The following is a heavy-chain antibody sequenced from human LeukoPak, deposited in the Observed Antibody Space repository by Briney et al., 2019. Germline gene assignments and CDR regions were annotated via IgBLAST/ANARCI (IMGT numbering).Heavy chain of an antibody. Sequence: PSETLSLTCTVSGGSISSYYWSWIRQPPGKGLEWIGYIYYSGSTNYNPSLKSRVTISVDTSKNQFSLKLSSVTAADTAVYYCARRLYYYDSSGSTGAFDIWGQGTMVTVSS. CDR1: GGSISSYY. CDR3: ARRLYYYDSSGSTGAFDI. V-gene: IGHV4-59*08. J-gene: IGHJ3*02. CDR2: IYYSGST. D-gene: IGHD3-22*01.